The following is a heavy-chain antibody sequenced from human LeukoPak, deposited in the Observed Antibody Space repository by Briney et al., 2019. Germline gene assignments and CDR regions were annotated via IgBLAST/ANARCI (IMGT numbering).Heavy chain of an antibody. D-gene: IGHD3-22*01. Sequence: PGGSLRLSCAASGFTFSSYSMNWVRQAPGKGLEWVSYISSSSSTIYYADSVKGRFTISRDNAKNSLYLQMNSLRAEDTAVYYCARDGGWDYDTSGYYLHAFDIWGQGTMVTVSS. CDR1: GFTFSSYS. V-gene: IGHV3-48*01. J-gene: IGHJ3*02. CDR2: ISSSSSTI. CDR3: ARDGGWDYDTSGYYLHAFDI.